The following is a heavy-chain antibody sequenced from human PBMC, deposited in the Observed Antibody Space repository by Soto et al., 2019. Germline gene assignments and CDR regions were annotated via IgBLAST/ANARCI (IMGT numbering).Heavy chain of an antibody. CDR1: GVSLSTGGVG. J-gene: IGHJ4*02. Sequence: QITLKASGPTLVKPTQTLTLTCNVSGVSLSTGGVGVGWIRQPPGKALEWLALIYWDDDQRSSPSLKSRLTITKDTSKNPVVLTMTNMAPEDTATYYCAHMRAAKFDYWGQGTLVTVSS. D-gene: IGHD2-15*01. V-gene: IGHV2-5*02. CDR3: AHMRAAKFDY. CDR2: IYWDDDQ.